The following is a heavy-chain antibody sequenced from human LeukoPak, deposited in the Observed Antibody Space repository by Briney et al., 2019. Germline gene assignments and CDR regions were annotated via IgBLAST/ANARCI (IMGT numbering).Heavy chain of an antibody. CDR1: GFTFSSYW. CDR2: INSDGSST. Sequence: GGSLRLSCATSGFTFSSYWMHWVRQAPGKGLVWVSRINSDGSSTSYADSVKGRFTISRDNAKNTLYLQMNSLRAEDTAVYYCARVAVVVVVAATSEDNWFDPWGQGTLVTVSS. V-gene: IGHV3-74*01. CDR3: ARVAVVVVVAATSEDNWFDP. D-gene: IGHD2-15*01. J-gene: IGHJ5*02.